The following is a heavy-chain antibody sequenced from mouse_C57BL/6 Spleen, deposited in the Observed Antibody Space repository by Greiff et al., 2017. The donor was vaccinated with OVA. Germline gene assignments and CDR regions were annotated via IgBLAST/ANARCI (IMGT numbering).Heavy chain of an antibody. Sequence: VQLVESGPELVKPGASVKISCKASGYAFSSSWMNWVKQRPGKGLEWIGRIYPGDGDTNYNGKFKGKATLTADKSSSTAYMQLSSLTSEDSAVYFCAIHYYGSSPWFAYWGQGTLVTVSA. D-gene: IGHD1-1*01. V-gene: IGHV1-82*01. J-gene: IGHJ3*01. CDR1: GYAFSSSW. CDR2: IYPGDGDT. CDR3: AIHYYGSSPWFAY.